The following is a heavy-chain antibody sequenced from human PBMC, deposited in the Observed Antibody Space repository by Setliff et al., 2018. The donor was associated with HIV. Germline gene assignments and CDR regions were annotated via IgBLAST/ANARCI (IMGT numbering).Heavy chain of an antibody. CDR1: GFTFSSYS. CDR2: ISSSSSTI. Sequence: GGSLRLSCAASGFTFSSYSMNWVRQAPGKGLEWVSYISSSSSTIYYADSVKGRFTISRDNAKNSLYLQMNSLKSEDTAVYYCTTTLSLWFGAPFDYWGQGTLVTVSS. J-gene: IGHJ4*02. D-gene: IGHD3-10*01. V-gene: IGHV3-48*01. CDR3: TTTLSLWFGAPFDY.